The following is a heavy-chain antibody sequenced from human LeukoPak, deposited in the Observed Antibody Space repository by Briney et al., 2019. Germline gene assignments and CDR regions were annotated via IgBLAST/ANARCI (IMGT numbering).Heavy chain of an antibody. CDR2: ISAYSGNT. V-gene: IGHV1-18*01. Sequence: ASVEVSCKASGYTFTIYGIRGVRQAPGQAREWMGWISAYSGNTNYTEMLEGRLTMTRDTSKSTPHREQKGERSDDTAVYYCARQGVVAVAGPNDYWGQGTLVTVSS. J-gene: IGHJ4*02. CDR3: ARQGVVAVAGPNDY. D-gene: IGHD6-19*01. CDR1: GYTFTIYG.